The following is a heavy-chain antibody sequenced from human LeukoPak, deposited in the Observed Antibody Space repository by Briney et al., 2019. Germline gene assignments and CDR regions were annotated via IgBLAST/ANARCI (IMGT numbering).Heavy chain of an antibody. CDR1: GGSIRRSSYY. Sequence: SETLSLTCTVSGGSIRRSSYYWGWIRQPPGKGLEWIGSMYYSGSTYYNPSLKSRVTISVDTSKNQFSLKLSSATAADTAVYYCARVPAAVRGYYYYYMDVWGKGTTVTISS. J-gene: IGHJ6*03. CDR2: MYYSGST. CDR3: ARVPAAVRGYYYYYMDV. D-gene: IGHD2-2*01. V-gene: IGHV4-39*01.